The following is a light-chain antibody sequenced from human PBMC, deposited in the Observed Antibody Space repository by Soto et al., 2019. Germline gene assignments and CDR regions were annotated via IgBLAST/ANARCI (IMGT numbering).Light chain of an antibody. CDR3: QQYNSQYT. J-gene: IGKJ2*01. Sequence: EIVLTQSPGTLSLSPGERATLSCRASQSVSSNYLAWLQQRPGQAPRLLIYGASRRAAGIPDRFSGSGSGTEFTLTISSLQPDDFATYYCQQYNSQYTFGQGTKVDI. V-gene: IGKV3-20*01. CDR1: QSVSSNY. CDR2: GAS.